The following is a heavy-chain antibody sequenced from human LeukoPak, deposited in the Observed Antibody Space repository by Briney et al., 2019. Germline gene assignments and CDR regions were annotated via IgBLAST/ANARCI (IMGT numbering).Heavy chain of an antibody. J-gene: IGHJ3*02. CDR1: GLTFSSYG. CDR2: ISYDASDK. V-gene: IGHV3-30*18. Sequence: PGGSLRLSYAASGLTFSSYGMHWVRQAPGKGLEWVAVISYDASDKYYADSVKGRFTISRDNSKNTLYLQMNSLRAEDTAVYYCAKDLARIAGAFDIWGQGTMVTVSS. CDR3: AKDLARIAGAFDI. D-gene: IGHD1-26*01.